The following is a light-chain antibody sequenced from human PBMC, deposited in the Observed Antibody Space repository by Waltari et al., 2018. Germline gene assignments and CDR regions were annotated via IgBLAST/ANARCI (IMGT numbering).Light chain of an antibody. J-gene: IGKJ4*01. CDR3: MQALQTPLT. V-gene: IGKV2-28*01. CDR2: LGS. Sequence: DIVMIQSPLSLPVTPGEPASIPCRSSQSLLHSNGYNYLDWYLQKPGQSPQLLIYLGSNRASGVPDRFSGSGSGTDFTLKISRVEAEDVGVYYCMQALQTPLTFGGGTKVEIK. CDR1: QSLLHSNGYNY.